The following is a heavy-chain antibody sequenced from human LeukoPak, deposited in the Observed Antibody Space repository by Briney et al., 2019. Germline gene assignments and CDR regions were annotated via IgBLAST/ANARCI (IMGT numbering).Heavy chain of an antibody. Sequence: ASVKVPCKASGGTFSSYAISWVRQAPGQGLEWMGGIIPIFGTANYAQKFQGRVTITADKSTSTAYMELSSLRSEDTAVYYCARRTGGWYPMGAFDIWGQGTMVTVSS. CDR3: ARRTGGWYPMGAFDI. D-gene: IGHD6-19*01. CDR2: IIPIFGTA. J-gene: IGHJ3*02. V-gene: IGHV1-69*06. CDR1: GGTFSSYA.